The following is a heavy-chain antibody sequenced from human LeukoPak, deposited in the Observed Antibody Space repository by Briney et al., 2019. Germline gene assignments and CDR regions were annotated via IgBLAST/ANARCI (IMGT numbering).Heavy chain of an antibody. CDR2: ISSSSSYI. CDR3: ARCSDPYSYYYYVDV. CDR1: GFTFSNYW. J-gene: IGHJ6*03. D-gene: IGHD3-10*02. Sequence: GALRLSCAASGFTFSNYWMHWVRQAPGKGLEWVSFISSSSSYIYYADSVKGRFTISRDNAKNSLYLQMNSLRAEDTAVYYCARCSDPYSYYYYVDVWGKGTTVTVSS. V-gene: IGHV3-21*01.